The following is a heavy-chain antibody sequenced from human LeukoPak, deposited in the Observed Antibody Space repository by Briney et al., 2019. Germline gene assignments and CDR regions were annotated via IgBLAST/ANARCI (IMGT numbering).Heavy chain of an antibody. CDR2: IYYSGST. CDR3: VRGSQLRFLEWLSWFDP. D-gene: IGHD3-3*01. J-gene: IGHJ5*02. V-gene: IGHV4-39*07. CDR1: GGSISSSSYY. Sequence: SETLSLTCTVSGGSISSSSYYWGWIRQPPGKGLEWIGSIYYSGSTNYNPSLKSRVTISVDTSKNQFSLKLSSVTAADTAVYYCVRGSQLRFLEWLSWFDPWGQGTLVTVSS.